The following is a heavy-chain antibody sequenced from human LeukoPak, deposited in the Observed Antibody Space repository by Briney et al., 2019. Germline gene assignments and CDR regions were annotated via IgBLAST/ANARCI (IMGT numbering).Heavy chain of an antibody. V-gene: IGHV1-18*01. Sequence: EASVKVSCKASGYTFNSYGITWVRQAPGQGLEWMGWIRTGDGDTHYAEKLQGRVTMTTDTSTSTAYMELKSLRSDDTAVYYCARGLFGNFGRVSYTEFDFWGQGTLVTVSS. D-gene: IGHD2-2*02. CDR3: ARGLFGNFGRVSYTEFDF. J-gene: IGHJ4*02. CDR1: GYTFNSYG. CDR2: IRTGDGDT.